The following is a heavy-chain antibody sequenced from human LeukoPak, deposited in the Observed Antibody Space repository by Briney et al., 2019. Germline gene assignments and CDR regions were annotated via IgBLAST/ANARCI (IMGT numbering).Heavy chain of an antibody. Sequence: GGSLRLSCAASGFTFSSYAMSWVRQAPGKGLEWVAVISYDGSNKYYADSVKGRFTISRDNSKNTLYLQMNSLRAEDTAVYYCARDFRDAFDIWGQGTMVTVSS. V-gene: IGHV3-30*01. J-gene: IGHJ3*02. CDR1: GFTFSSYA. CDR2: ISYDGSNK. CDR3: ARDFRDAFDI. D-gene: IGHD2/OR15-2a*01.